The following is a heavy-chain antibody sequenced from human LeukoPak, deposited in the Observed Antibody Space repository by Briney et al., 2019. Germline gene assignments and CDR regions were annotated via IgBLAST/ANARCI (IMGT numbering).Heavy chain of an antibody. CDR2: IYTSGTT. J-gene: IGHJ2*01. CDR3: ARDYGDIPPDWYYDL. V-gene: IGHV4-4*07. CDR1: GGSIYTYS. D-gene: IGHD4-17*01. Sequence: SETLSLTCTVSGGSIYTYSWNWIRQPAGKGLEWIGRIYTSGTTNYNPSLKSRVTMSVDTSKNQFSLKLSSVTAADTAVYYCARDYGDIPPDWYYDLWGRGTLVTVSS.